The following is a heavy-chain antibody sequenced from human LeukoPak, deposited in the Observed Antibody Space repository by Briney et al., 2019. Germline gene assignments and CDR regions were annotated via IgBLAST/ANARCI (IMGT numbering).Heavy chain of an antibody. J-gene: IGHJ4*02. V-gene: IGHV4-34*01. D-gene: IGHD2-15*01. CDR3: ARDRSYYLKEGFDY. CDR2: INHSVST. CDR1: GGSFSGYY. Sequence: SETLSLTCAVYGGSFSGYYWSWIRQPPGKGREWIGEINHSVSTNYNPSLKSRVTISVDTSKNQFSLKLSSVTAADTAVYYCARDRSYYLKEGFDYWGQGTLVTVSS.